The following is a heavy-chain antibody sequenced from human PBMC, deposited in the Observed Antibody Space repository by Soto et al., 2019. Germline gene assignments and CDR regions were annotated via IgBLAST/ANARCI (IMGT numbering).Heavy chain of an antibody. CDR2: VNGGGDST. CDR1: GFTFSSFG. V-gene: IGHV3-23*01. CDR3: VKEVGYGFMLYDF. J-gene: IGHJ4*02. Sequence: GGSLRFSCTASGFTFSSFGMTWVRQAPGKGLEWVSTVNGGGDSTHYADSVKGRFSIFRDNSKNTVYLQMNSLRAEDSAIYDCVKEVGYGFMLYDFWGQGTLVTVSS. D-gene: IGHD3-16*01.